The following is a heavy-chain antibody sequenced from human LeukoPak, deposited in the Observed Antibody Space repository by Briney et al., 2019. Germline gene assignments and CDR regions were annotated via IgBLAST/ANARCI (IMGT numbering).Heavy chain of an antibody. D-gene: IGHD2-15*01. J-gene: IGHJ4*02. Sequence: KPGESLKISCKGSGYRFTSYWIGWVRQMPGKGLGWMGIIYPGDSDTRYSPSFQGQVTISADKSNSTAYLQWSSLKASDTAMYYCARLVVAATEYYFDYWGQGTLVTVSS. CDR1: GYRFTSYW. CDR2: IYPGDSDT. CDR3: ARLVVAATEYYFDY. V-gene: IGHV5-51*03.